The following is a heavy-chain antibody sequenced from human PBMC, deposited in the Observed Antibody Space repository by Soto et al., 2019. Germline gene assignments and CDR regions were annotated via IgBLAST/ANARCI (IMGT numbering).Heavy chain of an antibody. V-gene: IGHV1-18*04. D-gene: IGHD3-3*01. CDR3: ARGHVLRFLEWLYDVMDV. Sequence: ASVKVSCKASGYTFTSYGISWVRQAPGQGLEWMGWISAYNGNTNYAQKLQGRVTMTTDTSTSTAYMELRSLRSDDTAVYYCARGHVLRFLEWLYDVMDVWGPGATVTVSS. CDR2: ISAYNGNT. CDR1: GYTFTSYG. J-gene: IGHJ6*02.